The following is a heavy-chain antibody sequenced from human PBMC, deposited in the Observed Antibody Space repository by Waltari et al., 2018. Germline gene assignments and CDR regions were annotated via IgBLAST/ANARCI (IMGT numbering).Heavy chain of an antibody. CDR3: ARNAHYYFNY. V-gene: IGHV1-8*03. J-gene: IGHJ4*02. Sequence: QVQLVQYGAEVKKHGASVKVSCRTSGYTSTTYDINWVRQATGQGLEWMGWMNPHSGNAGYAQKFQGRVTITWNTSINTAYMELSSLTSEDTAVYYCARNAHYYFNYWGQGTLVTVSS. D-gene: IGHD2-8*01. CDR1: GYTSTTYD. CDR2: MNPHSGNA.